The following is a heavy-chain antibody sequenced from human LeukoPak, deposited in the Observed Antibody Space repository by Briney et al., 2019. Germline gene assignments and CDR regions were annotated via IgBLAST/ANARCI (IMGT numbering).Heavy chain of an antibody. CDR3: ARNRYYYGSGNYGVPNWFDP. V-gene: IGHV4-39*01. J-gene: IGHJ5*02. CDR1: GGSISSNSYY. D-gene: IGHD3-10*01. Sequence: PSETLSLTCTVSGGSISSNSYYWGWILQPPGKGLKWIGSIYYSGSTYYNPSLKSRVTISVDTSKNQFSLKLNSVTAADTAVYYCARNRYYYGSGNYGVPNWFDPWGQGTLVTVSS. CDR2: IYYSGST.